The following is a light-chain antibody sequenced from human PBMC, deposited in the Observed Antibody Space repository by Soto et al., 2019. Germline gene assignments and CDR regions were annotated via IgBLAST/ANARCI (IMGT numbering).Light chain of an antibody. J-gene: IGKJ1*01. CDR2: SAS. CDR3: HQYNEWPRGT. Sequence: DILMTQSPATVSVSLGDSVSLSCRANESIANNLAWYQQKPGQPPRLLIYSASTRAPGIPARVSGGGSGTQFSLTISGLQSEDFALYYCHQYNEWPRGTFGPGTKVEV. CDR1: ESIANN. V-gene: IGKV3D-15*01.